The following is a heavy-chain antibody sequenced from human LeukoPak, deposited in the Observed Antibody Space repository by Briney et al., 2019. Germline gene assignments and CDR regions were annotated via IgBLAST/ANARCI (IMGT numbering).Heavy chain of an antibody. V-gene: IGHV1-8*01. CDR2: MNPNSGNT. D-gene: IGHD3-10*01. Sequence: ASVKVSSKASGYTFTSYDINWVRQATGQGLEWMGWMNPNSGNTGYAQKFQGRVTMTRNTSISTAYMELSSLRSEDTAVYYCARATYGSGSYYNGMGYWGQGTLVTVSS. CDR3: ARATYGSGSYYNGMGY. CDR1: GYTFTSYD. J-gene: IGHJ4*02.